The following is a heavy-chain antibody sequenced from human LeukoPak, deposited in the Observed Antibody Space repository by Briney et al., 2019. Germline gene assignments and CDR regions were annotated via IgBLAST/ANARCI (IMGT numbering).Heavy chain of an antibody. CDR3: ARVGIVVVPAARSEAFDI. Sequence: SETLSLTCTVSGGSISSYYWSWIRQPPGKGLEWIGYIYYSGSTNYNPSLKSRVTISVDTSKNQFSLKLSSVTAADTAVYYCARVGIVVVPAARSEAFDIWGQGTMVTVSS. V-gene: IGHV4-59*01. J-gene: IGHJ3*02. CDR1: GGSISSYY. CDR2: IYYSGST. D-gene: IGHD2-2*01.